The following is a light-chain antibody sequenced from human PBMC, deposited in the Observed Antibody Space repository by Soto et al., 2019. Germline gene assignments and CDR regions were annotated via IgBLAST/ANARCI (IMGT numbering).Light chain of an antibody. J-gene: IGLJ1*01. V-gene: IGLV2-14*01. CDR3: NSYTSKSTGV. CDR1: SSDVGGYNY. Sequence: QSALTQPASVSGSPGQSITISCTGTSSDVGGYNYVPWYQQHPGKAPKLIIYEVSNRPSGVSNRFSGSKSGNTASLTISGLQAEDEADYYCNSYTSKSTGVFGTGTKVTVL. CDR2: EVS.